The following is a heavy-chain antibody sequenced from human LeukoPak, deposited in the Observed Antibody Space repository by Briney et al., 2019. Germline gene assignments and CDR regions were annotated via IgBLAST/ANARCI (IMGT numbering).Heavy chain of an antibody. Sequence: GESLKISCKASGYSFTNYWIGWVRQMPGKGLEWMGIIYPGDSDTRYSPSFQGQVTISADKSISTAYLQWSSLKASDTAMYYCAGHRHYDILTGYDYWAQGTLVTVSS. V-gene: IGHV5-51*01. CDR1: GYSFTNYW. CDR3: AGHRHYDILTGYDY. CDR2: IYPGDSDT. D-gene: IGHD3-9*01. J-gene: IGHJ4*02.